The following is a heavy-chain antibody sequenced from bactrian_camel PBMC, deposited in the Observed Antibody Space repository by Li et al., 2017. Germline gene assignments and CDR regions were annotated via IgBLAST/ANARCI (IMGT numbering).Heavy chain of an antibody. V-gene: IGHV3S28*01. CDR2: IDADGDNA. CDR3: LEDHTGIYCATLEQERLPTAE. CDR1: GFTFSTYN. D-gene: IGHD3*01. J-gene: IGHJ4*01. Sequence: QLVESGGSLVQPGGSLRLSCAASGFTFSTYNMNWVRQAPGKGLEWVSTIDADGDNAYYADSVKGRFTISRDNAKNTLYLQLMSLKTEDAAMYHCLEDHTGIYCATLEQERLPTAEWGQGTQVTVS.